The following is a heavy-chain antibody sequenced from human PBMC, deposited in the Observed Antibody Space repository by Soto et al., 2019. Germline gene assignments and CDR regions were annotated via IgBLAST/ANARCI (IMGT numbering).Heavy chain of an antibody. D-gene: IGHD2-2*02. CDR2: ISWNSGSI. J-gene: IGHJ4*02. CDR1: GFTFDDYA. CDR3: AKDMMRRYCSSTSCYTPFDY. Sequence: GGSLRLSCAASGFTFDDYAMHWVRQAPGKGLEWVSGISWNSGSIGYADSVKGRFTISRDNAKNSLYLQMNSLRAEDTALYYCAKDMMRRYCSSTSCYTPFDYWGQGTLVTVSS. V-gene: IGHV3-9*01.